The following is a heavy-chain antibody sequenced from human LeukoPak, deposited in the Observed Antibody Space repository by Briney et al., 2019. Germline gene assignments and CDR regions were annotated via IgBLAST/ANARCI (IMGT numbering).Heavy chain of an antibody. CDR2: INPNSGVT. V-gene: IGHV1-2*02. Sequence: SVKVSCKTSGYTFTGYYIHWVRQAPGQGLEWMGCINPNSGVTNYAHKFQGRVTMTRDTSISTAYMDLRRLRSDDTGVYYCARDGYRFYYENSACPEYLQHWGLGTLVTVSS. CDR3: ARDGYRFYYENSACPEYLQH. D-gene: IGHD3-22*01. J-gene: IGHJ1*01. CDR1: GYTFTGYY.